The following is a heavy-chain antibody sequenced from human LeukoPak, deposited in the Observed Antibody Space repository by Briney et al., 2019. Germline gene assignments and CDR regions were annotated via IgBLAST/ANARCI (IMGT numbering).Heavy chain of an antibody. CDR3: ATGAYGIAARNFDY. Sequence: ASVKVSCKVSGLSFIELSFHWVRQAPGKGLEWMGGFDPEKDETVYAQKFQGRVTMTEDTSTDTAYMELSSLRSEDTAVYYCATGAYGIAARNFDYWGQGTLVTVSS. V-gene: IGHV1-24*01. J-gene: IGHJ4*02. D-gene: IGHD6-6*01. CDR2: FDPEKDET. CDR1: GLSFIELS.